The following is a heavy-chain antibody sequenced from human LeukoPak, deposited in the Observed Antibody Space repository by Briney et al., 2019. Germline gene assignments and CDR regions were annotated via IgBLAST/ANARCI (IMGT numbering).Heavy chain of an antibody. CDR1: GGTFSSYA. J-gene: IGHJ6*02. Sequence: SVKVSCKASGGTFSSYAISRVRQAPGQGLEWMGGIIPIFGTANYAQKFPGRVTITADESTSTAYMELSSLRSEDTAVYYCARGTIRIRSYGMDVWGQGTTVTVSS. CDR3: ARGTIRIRSYGMDV. D-gene: IGHD2-15*01. V-gene: IGHV1-69*13. CDR2: IIPIFGTA.